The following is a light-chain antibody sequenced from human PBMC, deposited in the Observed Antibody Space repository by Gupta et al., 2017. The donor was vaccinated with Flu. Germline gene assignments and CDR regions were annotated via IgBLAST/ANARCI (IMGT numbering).Light chain of an antibody. J-gene: IGKJ5*01. CDR1: QEIQNY. CDR3: QQRKNWPLLT. V-gene: IGKV3-11*01. CDR2: DAA. Sequence: ATLLLAPGERATLSCRASQEIQNYLAWYKKKPGQAPRLLIYDAAARDTGIPARFSGSGSGTDFTLTISSREPEDFGLYYCQQRKNWPLLTFGQGTRMEIK.